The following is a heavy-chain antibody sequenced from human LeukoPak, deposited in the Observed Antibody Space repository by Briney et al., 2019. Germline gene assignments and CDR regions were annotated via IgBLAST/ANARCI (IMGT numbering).Heavy chain of an antibody. J-gene: IGHJ6*02. V-gene: IGHV3-23*01. CDR2: ISASGGST. D-gene: IGHD4-23*01. Sequence: GGSLRLSCAASGFTFSNSAMSWVRQAPGKGLEWVSAISASGGSTYYADSVKGRFTISRDNAKNSLYLQMNSLRAEDTAVYYCARDTISWSTVVTPGYYGMDVWGQGTTVTVSS. CDR1: GFTFSNSA. CDR3: ARDTISWSTVVTPGYYGMDV.